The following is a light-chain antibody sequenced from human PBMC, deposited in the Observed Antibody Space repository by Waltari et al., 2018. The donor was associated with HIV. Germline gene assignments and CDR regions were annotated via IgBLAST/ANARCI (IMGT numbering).Light chain of an antibody. J-gene: IGLJ2*01. CDR2: GKN. CDR3: NSRDSSGTHPVL. V-gene: IGLV3-19*01. Sequence: SSKLTQDPAVSVALGQTVRIPCQGDSLDISYASWFQHKPGQAPLLVIYGKNNRPSGIPDRFSGSFSGNTSSLTITGAQAEDEADYYCNSRDSSGTHPVLFGGGTRLSVL. CDR1: SLDISY.